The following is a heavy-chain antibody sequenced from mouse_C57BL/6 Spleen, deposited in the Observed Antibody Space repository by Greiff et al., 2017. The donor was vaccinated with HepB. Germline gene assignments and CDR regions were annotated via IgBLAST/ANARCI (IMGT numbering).Heavy chain of an antibody. CDR3: TIFYDSGFAY. V-gene: IGHV6-3*01. J-gene: IGHJ3*01. Sequence: EVKVVESGGGLVQPGGSMKLSCVASGFTFSNYWMNWVRQSPEKGLEWVAQIRLKSDNYATHYAESVKGRFTISRDDSKSSVYLQMNNLRAEDTGIYYCTIFYDSGFAYWGQGTLVTVSA. D-gene: IGHD2-4*01. CDR1: GFTFSNYW. CDR2: IRLKSDNYAT.